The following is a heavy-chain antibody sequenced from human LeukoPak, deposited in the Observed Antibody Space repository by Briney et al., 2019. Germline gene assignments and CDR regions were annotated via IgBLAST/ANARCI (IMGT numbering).Heavy chain of an antibody. Sequence: GESLKISCKGSGYSFTIYWIAWVRQMPGEGLEWMGIIYPADSDTRYSPSFQGQVTISADKSISTAYLQWTNLKASDTAMYYCAIAAHGTTFFDYWGQGTLVTVSS. V-gene: IGHV5-51*01. CDR3: AIAAHGTTFFDY. CDR2: IYPADSDT. CDR1: GYSFTIYW. D-gene: IGHD6-13*01. J-gene: IGHJ4*02.